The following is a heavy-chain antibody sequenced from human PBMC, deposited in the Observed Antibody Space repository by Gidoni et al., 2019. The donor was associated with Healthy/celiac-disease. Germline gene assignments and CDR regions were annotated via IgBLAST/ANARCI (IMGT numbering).Heavy chain of an antibody. CDR2: IWYDGSNK. J-gene: IGHJ6*02. CDR1: GFTFSSYG. V-gene: IGHV3-33*01. Sequence: QVQLVESGGGVVQPGRSLRLSCAASGFTFSSYGMHWVRQAPGKGLEWVAVIWYDGSNKYYADSVKGRFTIYRDNSKNTLYLQMNSLRAEDTAVYYCARDTYYGSGSSWTYYYYGMDVWGQGTTVTVSS. D-gene: IGHD3-10*01. CDR3: ARDTYYGSGSSWTYYYYGMDV.